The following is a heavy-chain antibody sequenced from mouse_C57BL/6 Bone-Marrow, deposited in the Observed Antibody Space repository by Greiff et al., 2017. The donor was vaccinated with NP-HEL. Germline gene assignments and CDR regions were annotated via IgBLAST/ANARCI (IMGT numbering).Heavy chain of an antibody. CDR2: IYPGDGDT. D-gene: IGHD2-2*01. J-gene: IGHJ3*01. V-gene: IGHV1-80*01. CDR3: ATTMFRGAWFAY. CDR1: GYAFSSYW. Sequence: LQQSGAELVKPGASVKISCKASGYAFSSYWMNWVKQRPGKGLEWIGQIYPGDGDTNYNGKFKGKATLTEDKSSSTAYMQLSSLTSEDSAVYFCATTMFRGAWFAYWGQGTLVTVSA.